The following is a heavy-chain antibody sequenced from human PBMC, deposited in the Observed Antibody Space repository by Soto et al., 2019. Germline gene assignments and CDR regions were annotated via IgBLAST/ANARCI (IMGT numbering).Heavy chain of an antibody. V-gene: IGHV4-59*01. Sequence: PSETLSLTCTVSGDSISSYYWSWIRQPPGKGLEWIGYIYYSGSTNYNPSLKSRVTISVDTSKNQFSLKLSSVTAADTAVYYCARSGSSSWYRHYYYGMDVWGQGTTVTVS. CDR3: ARSGSSSWYRHYYYGMDV. CDR2: IYYSGST. J-gene: IGHJ6*02. CDR1: GDSISSYY. D-gene: IGHD6-13*01.